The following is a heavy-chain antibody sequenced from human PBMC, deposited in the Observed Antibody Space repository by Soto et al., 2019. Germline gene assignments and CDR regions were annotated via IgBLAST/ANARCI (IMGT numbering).Heavy chain of an antibody. CDR2: IYYSGST. CDR1: GGSISSYY. J-gene: IGHJ3*02. Sequence: SETLSLTCTVSGGSISSYYWSWIRQPPGKGLEWIGYIYYSGSTNYNPSLKSRVTISVDTSKNQFSLKLSSVTAADTAVYYGARDRGGEAFDIWGQGTMVTVSS. V-gene: IGHV4-59*01. D-gene: IGHD3-10*01. CDR3: ARDRGGEAFDI.